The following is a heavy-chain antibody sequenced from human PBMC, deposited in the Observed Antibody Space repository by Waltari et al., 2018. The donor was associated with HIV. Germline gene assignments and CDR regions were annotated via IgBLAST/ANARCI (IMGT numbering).Heavy chain of an antibody. CDR3: ARHHNRSSGAKFDP. J-gene: IGHJ5*02. V-gene: IGHV4-39*01. CDR1: GGSISSSSYY. Sequence: QLQLQESGPGLVKPSETLSLTCSVSGGSISSSSYYWGCIRQPPGKGLEWIGSIHYSGYTDYNPSLKSRVTMSVDTSKNQFSLKLNSVTAADTAVYYCARHHNRSSGAKFDPWGQGTLVTVSS. CDR2: IHYSGYT. D-gene: IGHD6-6*01.